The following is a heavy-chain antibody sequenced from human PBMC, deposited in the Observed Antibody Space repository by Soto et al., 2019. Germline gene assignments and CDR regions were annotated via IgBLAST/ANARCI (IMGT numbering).Heavy chain of an antibody. CDR2: IYYSGST. D-gene: IGHD2-2*01. CDR3: ARQDLTLPYYYYYLGV. V-gene: IGHV4-39*01. Sequence: QLQLQESGPGLVQPSETLSLTCTVSGGSVSSSSYHWGWIRQPPGKGLEWIGCIYYSGSTYYNPSLKSRVTISLDTSNNQFSLKLSSVTAADTAVYYCARQDLTLPYYYYYLGVWGKGTTVTVSS. J-gene: IGHJ6*03. CDR1: GGSVSSSSYH.